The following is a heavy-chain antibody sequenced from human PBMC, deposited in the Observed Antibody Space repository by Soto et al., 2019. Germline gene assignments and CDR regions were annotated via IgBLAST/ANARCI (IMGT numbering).Heavy chain of an antibody. CDR3: AKGSLPHYVHGYDDC. V-gene: IGHV3-23*01. CDR2: INDNGDRT. Sequence: EVQLLQSGGGLVLPGGSLRLSCAASGFTFSIYDMRWVRQAPGKGLEWVSAINDNGDRTHYADSVKGRFTVSRDFSKNTVYQQMNSVGAHDTAVSYCAKGSLPHYVHGYDDCWGKGSLVNAAS. D-gene: IGHD3-3*01. J-gene: IGHJ4*02. CDR1: GFTFSIYD.